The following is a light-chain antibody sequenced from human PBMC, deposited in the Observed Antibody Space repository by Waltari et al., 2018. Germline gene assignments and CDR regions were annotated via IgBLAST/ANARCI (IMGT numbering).Light chain of an antibody. CDR1: SSDIGRYNY. J-gene: IGLJ3*02. V-gene: IGLV2-14*01. CDR3: SSYTNINTLMV. CDR2: EAT. Sequence: QSALTQPASVSGSPGQSITISCTGSSSDIGRYNYVSWYQQHPGQAPKPTISEATNRPSGVSYRFSGSKSGNTASLTISGLQAEDEADYYCSSYTNINTLMVFGGGTHLTVL.